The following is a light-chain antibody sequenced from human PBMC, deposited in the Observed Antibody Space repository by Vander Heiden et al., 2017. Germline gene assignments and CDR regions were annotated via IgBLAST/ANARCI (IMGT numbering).Light chain of an antibody. Sequence: QSVLTQPPSVSRAPGHWVTVSCTGSSSIIGAAYDVHWYRQLPGTAPTPLIYSNNNRPAGVPDRFSGSKSGTSASLAISRLQTEDEADYHCQSYDRRLSTWVFGGGTKLTVL. J-gene: IGLJ3*02. V-gene: IGLV1-40*01. CDR1: SSIIGAAYD. CDR2: SNN. CDR3: QSYDRRLSTWV.